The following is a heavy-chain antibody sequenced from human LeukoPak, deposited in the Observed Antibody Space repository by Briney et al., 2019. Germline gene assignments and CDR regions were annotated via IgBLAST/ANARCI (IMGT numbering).Heavy chain of an antibody. Sequence: SETLSLTCTVSGGSIISYYWSWIRQPAGKGLEWIGRVYTSGSTNYNPSLKSRVTMSVDTSKNQFSLKLSSVTAADTAVYYCARDLLGYYDSSGYHFDIWGQGTMVTVSS. V-gene: IGHV4-4*07. CDR3: ARDLLGYYDSSGYHFDI. J-gene: IGHJ3*02. CDR1: GGSIISYY. D-gene: IGHD3-22*01. CDR2: VYTSGST.